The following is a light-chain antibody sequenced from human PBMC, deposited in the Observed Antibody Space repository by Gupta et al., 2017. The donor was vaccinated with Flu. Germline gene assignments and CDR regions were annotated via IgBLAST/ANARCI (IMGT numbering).Light chain of an antibody. CDR3: YSTDTSGNHRV. V-gene: IGLV3-10*01. Sequence: SSELTQPPSMSVSPGQTARISCSGDALPKKYAYWYQQKSGQAPVLIIYEDRKRPSGIPERFSGSSSGTMATLTISGAQVEDEADYYCYSTDTSGNHRVFGGGTNLTVL. CDR2: EDR. J-gene: IGLJ3*02. CDR1: ALPKKY.